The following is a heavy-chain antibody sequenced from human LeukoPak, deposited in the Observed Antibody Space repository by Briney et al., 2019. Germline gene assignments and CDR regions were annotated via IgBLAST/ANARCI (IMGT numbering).Heavy chain of an antibody. CDR1: GFTFSSNN. D-gene: IGHD3-10*01. CDR2: ISSGSTYV. Sequence: GGSLRLSCPASGFTFSSNNMNWVRQAPGKGLEWVSSISSGSTYVFYADSVKGRFTISRDNAKNSLYLQMHSLSAEDTAVYYCARYSGTYRDYWGQGTLVTVSS. V-gene: IGHV3-21*01. CDR3: ARYSGTYRDY. J-gene: IGHJ4*02.